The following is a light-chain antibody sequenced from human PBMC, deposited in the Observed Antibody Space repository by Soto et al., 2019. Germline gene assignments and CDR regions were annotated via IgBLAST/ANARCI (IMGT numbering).Light chain of an antibody. Sequence: QSVLTQPPSVSGAPGQRVTISCTGSSSNIGAGYDVNWYQQLPGTAPKFLIYGNSNRPSGVPDRFSGSKSGTSASLAITGLQAEDETDYYCQSYDSSLSAVVFGGGTQLTVL. CDR1: SSNIGAGYD. V-gene: IGLV1-40*01. J-gene: IGLJ2*01. CDR2: GNS. CDR3: QSYDSSLSAVV.